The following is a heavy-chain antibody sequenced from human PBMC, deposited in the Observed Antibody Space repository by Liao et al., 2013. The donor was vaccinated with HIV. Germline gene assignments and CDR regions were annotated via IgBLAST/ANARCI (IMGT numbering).Heavy chain of an antibody. CDR3: ARGVRYMDV. CDR1: GGSFTGYY. V-gene: IGHV4-34*01. D-gene: IGHD3-10*01. J-gene: IGHJ6*03. CDR2: MNHSGST. Sequence: QVQLQQWGAGLLKPSETLSLTCAGYGGSFTGYYWSWIRQPPGKGLEWIGEMNHSGSTNYNPSLKSRVTISVDTSKNQFSLKLSSVTAADTAVYYCARGVRYMDVWGKGTTVTVSS.